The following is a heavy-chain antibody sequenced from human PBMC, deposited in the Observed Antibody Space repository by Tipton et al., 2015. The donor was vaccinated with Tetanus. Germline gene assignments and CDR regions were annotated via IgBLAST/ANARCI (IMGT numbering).Heavy chain of an antibody. J-gene: IGHJ4*02. V-gene: IGHV5-51*01. CDR1: GYDFTNYW. D-gene: IGHD1-14*01. CDR2: AFPGDSDT. Sequence: QLVQSGAEVKKPGESLRISCKVSGYDFTNYWIAWVRQVSGKGLEWMGIAFPGDSDTRYSPSFQGQVTISADRSISTAYLQWSSLKASDTAMYYCARRLQTGGDFWGQGTLVTVSS. CDR3: ARRLQTGGDF.